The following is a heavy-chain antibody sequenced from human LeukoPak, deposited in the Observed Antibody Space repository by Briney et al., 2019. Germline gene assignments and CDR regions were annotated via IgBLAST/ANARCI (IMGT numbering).Heavy chain of an antibody. CDR3: ARRWGGYFDY. CDR2: IYCSGST. V-gene: IGHV4-31*03. J-gene: IGHJ4*02. Sequence: PSETLSLTCTVSGGSISSGGYYWSWIRQHPGKGLEWIGYIYCSGSTYYNPSLKSRVTISVDTSKNQFSLKLSSVTAADTAVYYCARRWGGYFDYWGQGTLVTVSS. D-gene: IGHD3-16*01. CDR1: GGSISSGGYY.